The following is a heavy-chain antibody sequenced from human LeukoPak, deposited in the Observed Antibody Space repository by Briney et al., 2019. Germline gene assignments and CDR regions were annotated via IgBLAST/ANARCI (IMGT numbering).Heavy chain of an antibody. CDR2: IYTSGST. J-gene: IGHJ5*02. D-gene: IGHD4-17*01. V-gene: IGHV4-61*02. CDR1: GVSISSGSYY. CDR3: ATSTVIIGSWFDP. Sequence: SETLSLTCTVSGVSISSGSYYWSWIRQPAGKGLEWIGRIYTSGSTNYNPSLKSRVTISVDTSKNQFSLKLSSVTAADTAVYYCATSTVIIGSWFDPWGQGTLVTVSS.